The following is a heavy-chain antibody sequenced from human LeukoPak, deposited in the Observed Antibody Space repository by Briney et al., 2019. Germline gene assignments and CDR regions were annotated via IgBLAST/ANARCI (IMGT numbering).Heavy chain of an antibody. Sequence: GGSLRLSCAASGFTFSSYWMHWVRQAPGKGLEWVSYISSSGSTIYYADSVKGRFTISRDNAKNSLYLQMNSLRAEDTAVYYCARDSGDIAVAGSIDYWGQGTLVTVSS. CDR1: GFTFSSYW. CDR3: ARDSGDIAVAGSIDY. CDR2: ISSSGSTI. D-gene: IGHD6-19*01. V-gene: IGHV3-48*04. J-gene: IGHJ4*02.